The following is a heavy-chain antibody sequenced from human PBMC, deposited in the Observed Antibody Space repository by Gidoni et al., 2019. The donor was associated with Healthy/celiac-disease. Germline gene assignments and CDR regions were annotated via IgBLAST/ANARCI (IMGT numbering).Heavy chain of an antibody. D-gene: IGHD3-3*01. Sequence: EVQLVESGGGLVQPGGSLRLSCAASGFTFSDHYMDWVRQAPGKGLEWVGRTRNKANSYTTEYAASVKGRFTISRDDSKNSLYLQMNSLKTEDTAVYYCAYYDFWSGYPYWGQGTLVTVSS. CDR3: AYYDFWSGYPY. CDR1: GFTFSDHY. CDR2: TRNKANSYTT. V-gene: IGHV3-72*01. J-gene: IGHJ4*02.